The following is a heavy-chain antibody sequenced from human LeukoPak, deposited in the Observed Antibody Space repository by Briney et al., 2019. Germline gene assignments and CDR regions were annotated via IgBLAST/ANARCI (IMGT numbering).Heavy chain of an antibody. CDR2: ISGSGGST. Sequence: GGSLRLSCAASGFTFSSYAMSWVRQAPGKGLEWVSAISGSGGSTYYADSVKGRFTISRDNSKNTLYLQMNSLRAEDTAVYYCAKDHPGTYYYDSSGYNYWGQGTLVTVSS. J-gene: IGHJ4*02. CDR3: AKDHPGTYYYDSSGYNY. V-gene: IGHV3-23*01. D-gene: IGHD3-22*01. CDR1: GFTFSSYA.